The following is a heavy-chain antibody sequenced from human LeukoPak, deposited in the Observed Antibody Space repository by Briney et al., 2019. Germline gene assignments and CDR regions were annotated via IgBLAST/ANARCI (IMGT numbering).Heavy chain of an antibody. V-gene: IGHV4-39*01. D-gene: IGHD6-19*01. CDR1: GGSISSSSYY. CDR2: IYYSGST. J-gene: IGHJ4*02. CDR3: ATETGGDIAVAGT. Sequence: PSETLSLTCTVSGGSISSSSYYWGWIRQPPGKGLEWIGSIYYSGSTYYNPSLKSRVTISVDTSKNQFSLKLSSMTAADTAVYYCATETGGDIAVAGTWGQGTLVTVSS.